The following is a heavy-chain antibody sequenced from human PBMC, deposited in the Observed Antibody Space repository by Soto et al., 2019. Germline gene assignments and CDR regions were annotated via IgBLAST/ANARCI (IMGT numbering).Heavy chain of an antibody. Sequence: QAQLQQWGAGLLKPSETLSLTCAVYGGSFSGYYWSWIRQPPGKGLEWIGEINHSGSTNYNPSLKSRVTISVDTSKNQFSLKLNSVTAADTAVYYCARGWSGWRVWLDYWGQGTLVTVSS. D-gene: IGHD6-19*01. J-gene: IGHJ4*02. CDR1: GGSFSGYY. CDR2: INHSGST. V-gene: IGHV4-34*01. CDR3: ARGWSGWRVWLDY.